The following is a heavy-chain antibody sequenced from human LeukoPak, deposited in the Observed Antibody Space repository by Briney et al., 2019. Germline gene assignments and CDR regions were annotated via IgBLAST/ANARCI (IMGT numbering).Heavy chain of an antibody. CDR2: IYTSGST. J-gene: IGHJ4*02. CDR3: ARGPPTNYYGSDERFDY. Sequence: SETLSLTCTVSGGSISTYYWSWIRQPAGKGLEWIGRIYTSGSTNYNPSLKSRVTMSVDTSKNQFSLKLTSVTAADTAIYYCARGPPTNYYGSDERFDYWGQGTLVTVSS. D-gene: IGHD3-10*01. CDR1: GGSISTYY. V-gene: IGHV4-4*07.